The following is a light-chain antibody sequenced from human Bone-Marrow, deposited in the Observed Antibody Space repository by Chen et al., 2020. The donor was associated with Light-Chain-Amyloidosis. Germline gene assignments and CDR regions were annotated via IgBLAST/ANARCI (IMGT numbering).Light chain of an antibody. CDR3: SSYTFTNTLV. V-gene: IGLV2-14*01. J-gene: IGLJ1*01. Sequence: QSALTQPASVSGSPGQSITISCTGTSSDVGGDNHVSWYQQHPDKAPKLMIYEVTNRPSWVPDRFSGSKSDNTASLTIAGLQTEDEADYFCSSYTFTNTLVFGSGTSVTVL. CDR2: EVT. CDR1: SSDVGGDNH.